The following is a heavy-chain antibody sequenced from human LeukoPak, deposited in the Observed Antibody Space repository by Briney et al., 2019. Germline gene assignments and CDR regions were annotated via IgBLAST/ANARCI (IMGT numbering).Heavy chain of an antibody. CDR1: GYTFTGYY. V-gene: IGHV1-2*02. CDR2: INPNSGGT. D-gene: IGHD1-26*01. Sequence: GASVKVSCKASGYTFTGYYMHWVRQAPGQGLEWMGWINPNSGGTNYAQKLQGRVTMTTDTSTSTAYMELRSLRSDDTAVYYCAREPSRVGATDWFDPWGQGTLVTVSS. J-gene: IGHJ5*02. CDR3: AREPSRVGATDWFDP.